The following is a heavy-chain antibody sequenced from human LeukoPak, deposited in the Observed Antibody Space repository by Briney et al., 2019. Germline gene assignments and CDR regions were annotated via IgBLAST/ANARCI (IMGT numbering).Heavy chain of an antibody. CDR3: ARWNQLPYNWFDP. CDR2: IYPGDSDT. J-gene: IGHJ5*02. V-gene: IGHV5-51*01. D-gene: IGHD2-2*01. Sequence: GESLKISCQGSGYSFTSYWIGWVRQMPGKGLEWMGIIYPGDSDTRYSPSFQGQVTISADKSISTAYLQWSSLKASDTAMYYCARWNQLPYNWFDPWGQGTLVTVSS. CDR1: GYSFTSYW.